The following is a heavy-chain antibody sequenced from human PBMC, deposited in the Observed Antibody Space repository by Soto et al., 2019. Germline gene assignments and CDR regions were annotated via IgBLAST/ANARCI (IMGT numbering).Heavy chain of an antibody. J-gene: IGHJ5*02. V-gene: IGHV3-21*01. D-gene: IGHD1-20*01. CDR1: GFTFSSCS. Sequence: PGGTLRLSXAASGFTFSSCSMNWVRQAPGPGLERVSTSSSSCSYIYYEHSVKSRFTISRDNSKNSLYLQLTWVRAEDTAVYYCARYHYNWNGNRNWFDPWGQGTLVTVSS. CDR3: ARYHYNWNGNRNWFDP. CDR2: SSSSCSYI.